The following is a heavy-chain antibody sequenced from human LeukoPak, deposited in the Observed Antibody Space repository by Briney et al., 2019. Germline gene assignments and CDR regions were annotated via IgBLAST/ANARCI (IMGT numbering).Heavy chain of an antibody. CDR3: ARAFPITMVRGVISNWFDP. CDR2: IYYSGST. CDR1: GGSISSYY. Sequence: SETLSLTCTVSGGSISSYYWSWIRQPPGKGLEWIGYIYYSGSTNYNPSLKSRVTISVDTSKNQFSLKLSSVTAADTAVYYCARAFPITMVRGVISNWFDPWGQGTLVTVSS. D-gene: IGHD3-10*01. V-gene: IGHV4-59*01. J-gene: IGHJ5*02.